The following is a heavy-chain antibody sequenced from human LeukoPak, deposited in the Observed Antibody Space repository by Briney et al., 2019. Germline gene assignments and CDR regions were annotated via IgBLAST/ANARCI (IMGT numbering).Heavy chain of an antibody. CDR2: IKQDGSEN. CDR1: GFTFSSYW. D-gene: IGHD6-13*01. J-gene: IGHJ2*01. V-gene: IGHV3-7*02. CDR3: ASRWWYFDL. Sequence: GGSLRLSCAASGFTFSSYWMSWVRQAPGKGLEWVARIKQDGSENYYVESVKGRFIISRDNAKNSLYLQMNSLRAEDTALYYCASRWWYFDLWGRGTLVTVSS.